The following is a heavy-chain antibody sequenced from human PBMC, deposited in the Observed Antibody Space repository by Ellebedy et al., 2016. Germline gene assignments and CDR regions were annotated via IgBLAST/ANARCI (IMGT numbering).Heavy chain of an antibody. J-gene: IGHJ4*02. D-gene: IGHD1-26*01. CDR3: AKDREWELDY. CDR1: GFTFSSYA. Sequence: GGSLRLSXAASGFTFSSYAMHWVRQAPGKGLEWVAVISYDGSNKYYADSVKGRFTISRDNSKNTLYLQMNSLRAEDTAVYYCAKDREWELDYWGQGTLVTVSS. CDR2: ISYDGSNK. V-gene: IGHV3-30-3*01.